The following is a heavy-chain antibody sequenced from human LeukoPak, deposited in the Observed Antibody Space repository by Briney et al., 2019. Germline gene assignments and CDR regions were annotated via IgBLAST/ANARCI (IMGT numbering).Heavy chain of an antibody. CDR2: MKEDGGEK. Sequence: GGSLRLSCAASGFTFSSYWMNWVRQAPGKGLEWVANMKEDGGEKYYVDSVKGRFTISRDNAKNTLYLQMNSLRAEDTAVYYCARGFASSRHFDYWGQGSLVTVSS. CDR1: GFTFSSYW. CDR3: ARGFASSRHFDY. D-gene: IGHD6-13*01. V-gene: IGHV3-7*02. J-gene: IGHJ4*02.